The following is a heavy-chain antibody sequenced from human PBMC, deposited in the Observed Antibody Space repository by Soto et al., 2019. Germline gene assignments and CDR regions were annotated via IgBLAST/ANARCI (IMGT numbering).Heavy chain of an antibody. D-gene: IGHD3-22*01. J-gene: IGHJ4*02. CDR1: GYTFTSYG. V-gene: IGHV1-18*01. CDR2: ISAYNGNT. Sequence: QVQLVQSGAEVKKPGASVKVSCKASGYTFTSYGISWVRQAPGQGLEWMGWISAYNGNTNYAQKLQGRVTMTTDTYTSTAYMERRSLRSDDTAVYYCARNDRYYYDSSGYYLLDYWGQGTLVTVSS. CDR3: ARNDRYYYDSSGYYLLDY.